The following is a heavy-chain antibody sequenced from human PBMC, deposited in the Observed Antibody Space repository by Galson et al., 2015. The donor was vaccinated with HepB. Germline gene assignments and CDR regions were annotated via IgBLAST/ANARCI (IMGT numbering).Heavy chain of an antibody. CDR2: ISSSSSYI. CDR3: ARDDSAGKLRLGEGDAFDI. V-gene: IGHV3-21*01. J-gene: IGHJ3*02. D-gene: IGHD3-16*01. CDR1: GFTFSSYS. Sequence: SLRLSCAASGFTFSSYSMNWVRQAPGKGLEWVSSISSSSSYIYYADSVKGRFTISRDNAKNSLYLQMNSLRAEDTAVYYCARDDSAGKLRLGEGDAFDIWGQGTMVTVSS.